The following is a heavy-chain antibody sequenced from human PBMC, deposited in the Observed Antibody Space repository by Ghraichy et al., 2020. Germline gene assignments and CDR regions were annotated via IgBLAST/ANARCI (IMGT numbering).Heavy chain of an antibody. CDR2: ISSDSVYI. CDR3: VRADGSGSFYY. V-gene: IGHV3-21*01. J-gene: IGHJ4*02. D-gene: IGHD3-10*01. Sequence: GSLRLSCATSGFNLGVYTMNWLRWAPNRGLEWVASISSDSVYIYYGASVRGRFPITRDNAVKSIYLQMNSLRVDDTAMYYCVRADGSGSFYYWGQGTLVTVSS. CDR1: GFNLGVYT.